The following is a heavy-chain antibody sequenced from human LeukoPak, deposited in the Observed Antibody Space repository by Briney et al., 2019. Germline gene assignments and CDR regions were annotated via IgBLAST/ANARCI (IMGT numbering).Heavy chain of an antibody. Sequence: SEALSLTCTVSGGSISSSSYYWGWIRQPPGKGLEWIGSIYYSGSTYYNPSLKSRVTISVDTSKNQFSLKLSSVTAADTAVYYCARHWGSSWSSWYYYYMDVWGKGTTVTVSS. CDR3: ARHWGSSWSSWYYYYMDV. CDR2: IYYSGST. V-gene: IGHV4-39*01. J-gene: IGHJ6*03. D-gene: IGHD6-13*01. CDR1: GGSISSSSYY.